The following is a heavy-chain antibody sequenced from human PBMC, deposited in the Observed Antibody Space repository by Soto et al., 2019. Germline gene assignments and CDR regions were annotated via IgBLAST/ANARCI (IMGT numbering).Heavy chain of an antibody. CDR1: VFTVSSNY. J-gene: IGHJ6*02. Sequence: GGSLRLSCAASVFTVSSNYMSWVRQSPGKGLEWVSVIYSGGSTYYADSVKGRFTISRDNSKNTLYLQMNRLRAEDTAVYYCARDTRLSGATLYYYGMEVWGQGTTLTVSS. CDR2: IYSGGST. D-gene: IGHD2-15*01. V-gene: IGHV3-53*01. CDR3: ARDTRLSGATLYYYGMEV.